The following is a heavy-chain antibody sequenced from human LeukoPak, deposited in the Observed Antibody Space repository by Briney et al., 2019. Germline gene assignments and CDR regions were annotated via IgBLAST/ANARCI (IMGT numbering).Heavy chain of an antibody. Sequence: GGSLRLSCEASGFAFSSHWMHWVRQAPGKGLVWVSNINGDGVSTGYADSVKGRFTTSRDNAKNTLYLHMNSLRAEDTAVYYCARDEVGAPPIDYWGQGALVTVSS. CDR3: ARDEVGAPPIDY. CDR2: INGDGVST. D-gene: IGHD1-26*01. CDR1: GFAFSSHW. V-gene: IGHV3-74*01. J-gene: IGHJ4*02.